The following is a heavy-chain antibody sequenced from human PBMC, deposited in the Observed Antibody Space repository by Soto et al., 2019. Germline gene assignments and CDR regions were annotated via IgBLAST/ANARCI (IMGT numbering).Heavy chain of an antibody. V-gene: IGHV3-23*01. CDR1: GVTFSSYA. CDR3: AKCLNYYDSSGYYNSFDY. D-gene: IGHD3-22*01. J-gene: IGHJ4*02. Sequence: PGGSLRLSCASSGVTFSSYAMSWVRQAPGKGLEWVSAISGSGGSTYYADSVKGRFTISRDNSKNTLYLQMNSLRAEDTAVYYCAKCLNYYDSSGYYNSFDYWGQGTLVTVSS. CDR2: ISGSGGST.